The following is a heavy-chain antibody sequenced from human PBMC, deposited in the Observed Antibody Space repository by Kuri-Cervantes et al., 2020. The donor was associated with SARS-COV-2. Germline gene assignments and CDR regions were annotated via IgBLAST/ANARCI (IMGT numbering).Heavy chain of an antibody. CDR2: INPNSGGT. J-gene: IGHJ5*02. CDR3: ARDGRGYSSNGFDP. V-gene: IGHV1-2*04. Sequence: ASVKVSCKASGYTFTSYDINWVRQAPGQGLEWMGWINPNSGGTNYAQKFQGWVTMTRDTSISTAYMELSRLRSDDTAVYYCARDGRGYSSNGFDPWGQGTLVTVSS. D-gene: IGHD6-13*01. CDR1: GYTFTSYD.